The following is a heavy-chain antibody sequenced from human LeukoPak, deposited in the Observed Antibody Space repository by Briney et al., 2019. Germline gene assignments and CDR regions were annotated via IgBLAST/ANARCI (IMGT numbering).Heavy chain of an antibody. D-gene: IGHD2-15*01. V-gene: IGHV1-58*01. CDR3: AAGYCSGGSCPPDY. CDR1: GFTLSRSA. Sequence: SMKVSCKASGFTLSRSAVQWVRQARGQRLEWIGWIVVGSGNTNYAQKFQERVTITRDMSTSTAYMELSSLRSEDTAVYYCAAGYCSGGSCPPDYWGRGTLVTVSS. CDR2: IVVGSGNT. J-gene: IGHJ4*02.